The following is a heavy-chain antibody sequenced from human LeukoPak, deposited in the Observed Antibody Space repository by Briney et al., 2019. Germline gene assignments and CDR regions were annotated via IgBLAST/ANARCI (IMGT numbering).Heavy chain of an antibody. J-gene: IGHJ4*02. CDR1: GFTFSSYA. V-gene: IGHV3-30-3*01. CDR2: ISYDGSNK. Sequence: GGSLRLSCAASGFTFSSYAMHWVRQAPGKGLEWVAVISYDGSNKYYADSVKGRFTISRDNTKNSLNLQMNSLRAEDTAVYYCARDVGYHRFDHWGQGTLVTVSS. D-gene: IGHD5-18*01. CDR3: ARDVGYHRFDH.